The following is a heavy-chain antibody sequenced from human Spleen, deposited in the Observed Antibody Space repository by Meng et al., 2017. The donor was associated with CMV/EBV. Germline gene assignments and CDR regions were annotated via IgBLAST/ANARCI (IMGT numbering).Heavy chain of an antibody. CDR1: GFTFNNYA. CDR3: VRVSEPGCYYYGMDV. J-gene: IGHJ6*02. CDR2: ISGSGGST. D-gene: IGHD3-10*01. V-gene: IGHV3-23*01. Sequence: GESLKISCAASGFTFNNYAVSWVRQAPGKGLEWVSAISGSGGSTSYAASVKGRFTISRDNSKNTLYLQMNSLRGEDTAVYYCVRVSEPGCYYYGMDVWGQGTTVTVSS.